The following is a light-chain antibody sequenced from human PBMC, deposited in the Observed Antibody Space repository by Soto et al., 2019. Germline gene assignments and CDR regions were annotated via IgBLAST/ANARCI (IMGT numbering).Light chain of an antibody. J-gene: IGKJ1*01. CDR1: QSISGTF. CDR3: QQYDSGST. Sequence: EIVLTQSPGTLSLSPGERATLSCRASQSISGTFLAWYQHKPGQAPRVLIYGASRRATGIPDRFSGSGSGTDFTITISRLQPEDFALYYCQQYDSGSTFGPGTKVEMK. CDR2: GAS. V-gene: IGKV3-20*01.